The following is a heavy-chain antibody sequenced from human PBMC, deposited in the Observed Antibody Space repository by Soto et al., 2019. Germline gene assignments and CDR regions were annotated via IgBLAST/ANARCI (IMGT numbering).Heavy chain of an antibody. D-gene: IGHD6-19*01. J-gene: IGHJ4*02. CDR1: GYTFTGSY. Sequence: ASVKVSCKASGYTFTGSYIHWVRQAPGQGLEWMGWINPNSGGTNYAQKFQGWVTMTRDTSISTAYMELSRLRSDDTAVYYCAREEHSSGWYLFDYWGQGTLVTVSS. V-gene: IGHV1-2*04. CDR3: AREEHSSGWYLFDY. CDR2: INPNSGGT.